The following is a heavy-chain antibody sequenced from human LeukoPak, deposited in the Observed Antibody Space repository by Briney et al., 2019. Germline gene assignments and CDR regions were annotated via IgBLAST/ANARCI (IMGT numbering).Heavy chain of an antibody. CDR1: GGSISSSNW. J-gene: IGHJ4*02. Sequence: PSGTLSLTCAVSGGSISSSNWWSWVRQPPGKGLEWIGEIYHSGSTNYNPSLKSRVTISVDTSKNQFSLKLSSVTAADTAVYYCARVQRFGELLYSFDYWGQGTLVTVSS. V-gene: IGHV4-4*02. CDR2: IYHSGST. CDR3: ARVQRFGELLYSFDY. D-gene: IGHD3-10*01.